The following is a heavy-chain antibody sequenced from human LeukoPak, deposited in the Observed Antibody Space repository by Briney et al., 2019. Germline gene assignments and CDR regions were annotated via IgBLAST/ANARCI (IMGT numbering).Heavy chain of an antibody. CDR1: GFSFTSSA. CDR2: ISGSAGTR. J-gene: IGHJ4*02. V-gene: IGHV3-23*01. CDR3: AKYCSSTNCYWA. D-gene: IGHD2-2*01. Sequence: GGSLRLSCAASGFSFTSSAMSWVRQAPGKGLEWVSTISGSAGTRYYADSVKGRFTISRDNSKNTLYLQMSSLRPEDTAMYYCAKYCSSTNCYWAWGQGTLVTVSS.